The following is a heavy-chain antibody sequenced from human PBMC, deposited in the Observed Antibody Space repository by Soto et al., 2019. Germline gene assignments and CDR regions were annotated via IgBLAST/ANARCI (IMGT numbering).Heavy chain of an antibody. V-gene: IGHV3-33*01. CDR2: IWYDGSNK. CDR3: ARELNYYDSSGYYYGEVAAFDI. J-gene: IGHJ3*02. CDR1: XXTXSSXG. Sequence: GGXLRLSCAAXXXTXSSXGXXXXXXXXXXXXXXXXVIWYDGSNKYYADSVKGRFTISRDNSKNTLYLQMNSLRAEDTAVYYCARELNYYDSSGYYYGEVAAFDIWGQGTMVTX. D-gene: IGHD3-22*01.